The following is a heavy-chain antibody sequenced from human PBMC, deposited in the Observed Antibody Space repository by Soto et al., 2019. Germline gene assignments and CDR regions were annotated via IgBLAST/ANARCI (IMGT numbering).Heavy chain of an antibody. CDR3: ARGREYDILTGYYKPGGYYFDY. J-gene: IGHJ4*02. Sequence: SETLSLTCAVYGGSCSGYYWSWIRQPPGKGLEWIGEINHSGSTNYNPSLKSRVTISVDTSKNQFSLKLSSVTAADTAVYYCARGREYDILTGYYKPGGYYFDYWGQGTLVTVSS. D-gene: IGHD3-9*01. V-gene: IGHV4-34*01. CDR2: INHSGST. CDR1: GGSCSGYY.